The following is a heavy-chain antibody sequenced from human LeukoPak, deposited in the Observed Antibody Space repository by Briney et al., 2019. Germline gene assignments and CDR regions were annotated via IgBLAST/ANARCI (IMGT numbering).Heavy chain of an antibody. J-gene: IGHJ4*02. D-gene: IGHD5-12*01. Sequence: GRSLRLSCAASGFTFSSYGMHCVRQAPGKGLEWVAVISYDGSNKYYADSVKGRFTISRDNSKNTLYLQMNSLRAEDTAVYYCAKQGDSGYAPGWGQGTLVTVSS. CDR1: GFTFSSYG. CDR2: ISYDGSNK. V-gene: IGHV3-30*18. CDR3: AKQGDSGYAPG.